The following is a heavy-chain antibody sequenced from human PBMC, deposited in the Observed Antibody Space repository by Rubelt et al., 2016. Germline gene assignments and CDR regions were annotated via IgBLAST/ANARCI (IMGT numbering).Heavy chain of an antibody. V-gene: IGHV1-69*01. J-gene: IGHJ4*02. CDR1: GGTFSSYA. CDR3: ARVPGGYSDPFFDY. Sequence: QVQLVQSGAEVKKPGSSVKVSCKASGGTFSSYAISWVRQAPGQGLEWMGGIIPIFGTANYAQKFQGRVTITADESTSTGYMELRSRRSDDTAVYYCARVPGGYSDPFFDYWGQGTLVTVSS. CDR2: IIPIFGTA. D-gene: IGHD5-18*01.